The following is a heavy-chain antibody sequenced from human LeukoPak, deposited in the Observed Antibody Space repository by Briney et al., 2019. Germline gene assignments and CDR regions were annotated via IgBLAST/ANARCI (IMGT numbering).Heavy chain of an antibody. V-gene: IGHV3-49*04. D-gene: IGHD2-2*01. Sequence: GGSLRLPCTGSGFIFGDYAMSWVRQAPGKGLEWVGFIRSKAYGGTTEYAASVKGRFTISRDDSKSIAYLQMNSLKAEDTAVYYCTRHDQYAYDYWGQGTLVTVSS. CDR2: IRSKAYGGTT. CDR1: GFIFGDYA. CDR3: TRHDQYAYDY. J-gene: IGHJ4*02.